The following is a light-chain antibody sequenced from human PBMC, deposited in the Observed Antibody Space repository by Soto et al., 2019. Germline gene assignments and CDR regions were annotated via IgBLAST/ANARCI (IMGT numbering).Light chain of an antibody. V-gene: IGLV4-69*01. Sequence: QPVLTQSPSASASPGASVKLTCTLSSGYSSYAIAWHQQHPEKGPRYLMKLNSAGSHSKGDGIPDRFSGSSSGAERYLTISSLQSEDEADYYCQTWGTGIQVFGGGTKLTVL. J-gene: IGLJ2*01. CDR3: QTWGTGIQV. CDR2: LNSAGSH. CDR1: SGYSSYA.